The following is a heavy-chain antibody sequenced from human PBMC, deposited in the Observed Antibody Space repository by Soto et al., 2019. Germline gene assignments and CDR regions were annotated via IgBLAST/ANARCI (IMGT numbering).Heavy chain of an antibody. Sequence: SETLSLTCAVSGGSISSGGYSWSWIRQPPGKGLEWIGYIYHSGSTYYNPSLKSRVTISVDRSKNQSSLKLSSVTAADTAVYYCARGNPVPLDSWGQGTLVT. CDR2: IYHSGST. J-gene: IGHJ4*02. V-gene: IGHV4-30-2*01. CDR3: ARGNPVPLDS. D-gene: IGHD1-1*01. CDR1: GGSISSGGYS.